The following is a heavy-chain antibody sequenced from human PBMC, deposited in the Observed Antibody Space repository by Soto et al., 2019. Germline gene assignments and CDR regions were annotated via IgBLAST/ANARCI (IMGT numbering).Heavy chain of an antibody. CDR2: IKSKTDAGAT. CDR3: TTGIILLHQDDYSYGMDV. J-gene: IGHJ6*02. Sequence: QLVESGGGLVKPGGSLRLSCAASGFPFTKAWMSWVRQAPGKGLEWVGRIKSKTDAGATDYAAPVKGRFTISRDDSKHTLYLQMTSLRPEHTALYYCTTGIILLHQDDYSYGMDVWGQGTTVTVSS. D-gene: IGHD1-26*01. V-gene: IGHV3-15*01. CDR1: GFPFTKAW.